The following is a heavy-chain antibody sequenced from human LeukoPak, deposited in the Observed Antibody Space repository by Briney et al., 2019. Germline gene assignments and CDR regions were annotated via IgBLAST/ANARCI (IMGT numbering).Heavy chain of an antibody. CDR1: EYTFTGHF. Sequence: ASVKVSCKASEYTFTGHFIHWVRQAPGQGLEWMGWINPKNGVTNYAQKFQGRVTMTRDTSINTDYMELSSLRSDDTAVYYCARGGPVVVAAATPRGFGYWGQGTLVTVSS. V-gene: IGHV1-2*02. D-gene: IGHD2-15*01. CDR3: ARGGPVVVAAATPRGFGY. CDR2: INPKNGVT. J-gene: IGHJ4*02.